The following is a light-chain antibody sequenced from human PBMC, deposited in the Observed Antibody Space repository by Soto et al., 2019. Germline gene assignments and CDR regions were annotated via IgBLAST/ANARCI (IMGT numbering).Light chain of an antibody. V-gene: IGLV1-36*01. CDR1: SSNIGNNG. CDR3: AVWDDSLNAWV. CDR2: YDD. J-gene: IGLJ3*02. Sequence: QPVLTQPPSVSEAPRQRVTISCSGGSSNIGNNGVNWYQQLPGKAPKLLIYYDDLLPSGVSDRFSGSKSGTSASLAIRGLQSEDEADYYCAVWDDSLNAWVFGGGTKVTVL.